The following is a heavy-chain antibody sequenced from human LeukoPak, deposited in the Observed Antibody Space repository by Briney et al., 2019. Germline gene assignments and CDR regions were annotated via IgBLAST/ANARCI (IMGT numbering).Heavy chain of an antibody. Sequence: ASVKVSCKVSGYTLTELSMHWVRQAPGKGLEWMGGFDPEDGETIYAQKFQGRVTMTEDTSTDTAYMELSSLRSEDTAVYYCATARFWSGRFDYWGQGTLVTVSS. CDR2: FDPEDGET. CDR1: GYTLTELS. CDR3: ATARFWSGRFDY. D-gene: IGHD3-3*01. J-gene: IGHJ4*02. V-gene: IGHV1-24*01.